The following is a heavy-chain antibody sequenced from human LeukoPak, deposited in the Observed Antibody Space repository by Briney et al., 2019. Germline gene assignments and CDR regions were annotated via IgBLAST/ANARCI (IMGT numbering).Heavy chain of an antibody. CDR1: GFTFSNAW. Sequence: PGGSLRLSCAASGFTFSNAWMSWVRQAPGKGLEWGGRIKRKADGGTTDYAAPVKDRFTISRDDSKTTLYLQMNSLKPDDTAVYFCNTGTAAADYWGQGTQVTVSS. J-gene: IGHJ4*02. V-gene: IGHV3-15*01. D-gene: IGHD6-25*01. CDR2: IKRKADGGTT. CDR3: NTGTAAADY.